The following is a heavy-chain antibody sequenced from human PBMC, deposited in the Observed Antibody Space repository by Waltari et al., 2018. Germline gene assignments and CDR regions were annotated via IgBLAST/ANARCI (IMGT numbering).Heavy chain of an antibody. Sequence: QVQLQESGPGLVKPSETRSLTGAVSGDSISNGYYWSWSRQPPGKGLEWIGGLYHTGTTYYNASLKSRVTISVATSTNQFSLTLSFVPAADTALYFCARGGSGSYMGSFDIWGQGPMVTVSS. CDR1: GDSISNGYY. D-gene: IGHD1-26*01. J-gene: IGHJ3*02. CDR2: LYHTGTT. CDR3: ARGGSGSYMGSFDI. V-gene: IGHV4-38-2*01.